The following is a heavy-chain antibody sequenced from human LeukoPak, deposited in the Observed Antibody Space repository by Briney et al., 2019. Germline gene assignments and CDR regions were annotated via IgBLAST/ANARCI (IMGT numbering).Heavy chain of an antibody. J-gene: IGHJ4*02. D-gene: IGHD3-22*01. CDR2: ISSNGGST. Sequence: GGSLRLSCAASGFTFSSYAMHWVRQAPGKGLEYVSAISSNGGSTYYANSVKGRFTISRDNSKNTLYLQIGSLRAEDMAVYYCAREANYDSSEDYWGQGTLVTVSS. CDR1: GFTFSSYA. V-gene: IGHV3-64*01. CDR3: AREANYDSSEDY.